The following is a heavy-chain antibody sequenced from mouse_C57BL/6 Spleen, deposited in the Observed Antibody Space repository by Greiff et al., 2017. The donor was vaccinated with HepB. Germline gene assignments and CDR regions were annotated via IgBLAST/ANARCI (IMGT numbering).Heavy chain of an antibody. CDR1: GYTFTSYW. CDR3: ERRPYYYGSSYSWYFDV. CDR2: IDPSDSYT. Sequence: QVQLQQPGAELVMPGASVKLSCKASGYTFTSYWMHWVKQRPGQGLEWIGEIDPSDSYTNYNQKLKGKSTLTVDKSSSTAYMQLSSLNSEDPAVYYCERRPYYYGSSYSWYFDVWGTGTTVTVSS. D-gene: IGHD1-1*01. V-gene: IGHV1-69*01. J-gene: IGHJ1*03.